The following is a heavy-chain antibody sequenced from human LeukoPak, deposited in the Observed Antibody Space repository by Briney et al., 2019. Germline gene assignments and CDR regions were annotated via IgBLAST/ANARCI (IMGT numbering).Heavy chain of an antibody. D-gene: IGHD6-19*01. Sequence: PGGSLRLSCAASGFTFSSYETNWVRQAPGKGLEWVSYISSSGSTIYYADSVKGRFTISRDNAKNSLYLQMNSLRAEDTAVYYCATDGIAVAGLRSSPDYYRVGAFDIWGQGTMVTVSS. CDR2: ISSSGSTI. V-gene: IGHV3-48*03. J-gene: IGHJ3*02. CDR3: ATDGIAVAGLRSSPDYYRVGAFDI. CDR1: GFTFSSYE.